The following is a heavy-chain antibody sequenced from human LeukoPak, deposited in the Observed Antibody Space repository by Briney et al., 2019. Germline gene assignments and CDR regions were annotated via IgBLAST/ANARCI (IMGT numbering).Heavy chain of an antibody. D-gene: IGHD2-2*01. CDR1: GGSISGSSHY. CDR2: MYYSGGT. V-gene: IGHV4-39*01. J-gene: IGHJ4*02. Sequence: SETLSLICTVSGGSISGSSHYWGWIRQPPGKGLERIGSMYYSGGTYYNPSLKSRVTISIETSKNQFSLKLNSVTAADTAVYYCARLVRYCSTDTCYPFDYWGQGTLVTVSS. CDR3: ARLVRYCSTDTCYPFDY.